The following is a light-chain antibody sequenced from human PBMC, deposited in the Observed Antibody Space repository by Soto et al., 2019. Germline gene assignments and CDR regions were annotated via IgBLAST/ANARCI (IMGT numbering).Light chain of an antibody. CDR1: QSVSSD. CDR2: GAS. CDR3: QQYNNWPHT. J-gene: IGKJ2*01. Sequence: EIVMTQSPATLSVSPGERATLACRASQSVSSDLAWYLQKPGQAPSLLVYGASTRAAGMTARFSGSGSGTEFTLTISSLQSEDCAVYYCQQYNNWPHTFGQGTKLEIK. V-gene: IGKV3-15*01.